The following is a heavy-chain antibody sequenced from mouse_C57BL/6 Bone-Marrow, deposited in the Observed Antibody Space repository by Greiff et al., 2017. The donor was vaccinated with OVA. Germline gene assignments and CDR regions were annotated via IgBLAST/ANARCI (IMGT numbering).Heavy chain of an antibody. D-gene: IGHD1-1*01. CDR3: ARRGVADYYAMDY. CDR1: GYTFTSYW. V-gene: IGHV1-69*01. J-gene: IGHJ4*01. CDR2: IDPSDSYT. Sequence: QVQLKQPGAELVMPGASVKLSCKASGYTFTSYWMHWVKQRPGQGLECIGEIDPSDSYTNYNQKFKGKSTLTVDKSSSTAYMQLSSLTSEDSAVYYCARRGVADYYAMDYWGQGTSVTVSS.